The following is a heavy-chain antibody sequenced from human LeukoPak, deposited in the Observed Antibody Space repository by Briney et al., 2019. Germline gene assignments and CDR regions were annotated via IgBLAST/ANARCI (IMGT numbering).Heavy chain of an antibody. V-gene: IGHV3-33*01. CDR1: GFTFSSYD. Sequence: GRSLRLSCAASGFTFSSYDIHWVRQAPGKGLEWVAVIWYDGSNKYYADSVKGRFTISRDNSKNTLYLQMNSLRAEDTAVYYCARDPYSGYDKRVYYFDHWGQGTLVTVSS. CDR2: IWYDGSNK. J-gene: IGHJ4*02. CDR3: ARDPYSGYDKRVYYFDH. D-gene: IGHD5-12*01.